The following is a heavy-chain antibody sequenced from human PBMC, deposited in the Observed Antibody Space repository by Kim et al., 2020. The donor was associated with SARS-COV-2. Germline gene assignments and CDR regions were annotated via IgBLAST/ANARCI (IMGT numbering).Heavy chain of an antibody. D-gene: IGHD3-16*01. CDR1: GGSISSYY. V-gene: IGHV4-59*13. Sequence: SETLSLTCTVSGGSISSYYWSWIRQPPGKGLEWIGYIYYSGSTNYNPPLKSRVTISVDTSKNQFSLKLSSVTAADTAVYYCARESGGGATDYWGQGTLVTVSS. CDR3: ARESGGGATDY. CDR2: IYYSGST. J-gene: IGHJ4*02.